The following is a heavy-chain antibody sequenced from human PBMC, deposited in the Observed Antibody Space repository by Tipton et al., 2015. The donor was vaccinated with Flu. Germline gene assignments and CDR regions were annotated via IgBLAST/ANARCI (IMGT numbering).Heavy chain of an antibody. CDR3: ARADDSTGYLGGFGAFDI. Sequence: SLRLSCSASGFTFSSYTMNWIRQAPGKGLEWVSSISSRGDYIYYADSVKGRFTISRDQARSSLYLQMNNLRGEDTAVYYCARADDSTGYLGGFGAFDIWGQGTAVNVSS. J-gene: IGHJ3*02. V-gene: IGHV3-21*01. CDR2: ISSRGDYI. D-gene: IGHD3-22*01. CDR1: GFTFSSYT.